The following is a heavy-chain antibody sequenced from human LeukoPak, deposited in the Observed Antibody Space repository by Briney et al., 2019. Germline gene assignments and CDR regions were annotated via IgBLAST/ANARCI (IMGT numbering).Heavy chain of an antibody. D-gene: IGHD2-21*02. V-gene: IGHV3-21*01. CDR1: GFTFSSYS. CDR2: ISTSSSYI. J-gene: IGHJ3*02. Sequence: GGSLRLSCTASGFTFSSYSMNWVRQAPGKGLGWVSSISTSSSYIYYADSVKGRFTISRDNARNSLYLQMNTLRAEDTAVYYCAKLVTAWDDAFDIWGQGTMVTVSS. CDR3: AKLVTAWDDAFDI.